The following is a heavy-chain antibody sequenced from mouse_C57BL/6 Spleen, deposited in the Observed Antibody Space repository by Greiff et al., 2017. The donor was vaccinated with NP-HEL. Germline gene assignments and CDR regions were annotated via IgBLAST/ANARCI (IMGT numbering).Heavy chain of an antibody. V-gene: IGHV1-5*01. Sequence: QLKQSGTVLARPGASVKMSCKTSGYTFTSYWMHWVKQRPGQGLEWIGAIYPGNSDTSYNQKFKGKAKLTAVTSASTAYMELSSLTTEAYAVYYCTRLADYYGSSHWYFDVWGTGTTVTVSS. CDR1: GYTFTSYW. CDR3: TRLADYYGSSHWYFDV. D-gene: IGHD1-1*01. CDR2: IYPGNSDT. J-gene: IGHJ1*03.